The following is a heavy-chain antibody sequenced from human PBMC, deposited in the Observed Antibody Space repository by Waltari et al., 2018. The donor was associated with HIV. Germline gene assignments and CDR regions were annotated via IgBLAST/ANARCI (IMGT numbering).Heavy chain of an antibody. CDR1: GGSINSTSYY. V-gene: IGHV4-39*01. J-gene: IGHJ5*02. Sequence: QLQLQESGPGLVKPSETLSLICSISGGSINSTSYYWGWIRKPPGKGLEWIGSMFYSGRTYYNPSLKSRVTISVDTSKNQFSLKLSSVTAADTALYYCARQAYYYGSGSANWFDPWGQGTLVTVSS. D-gene: IGHD3-10*01. CDR3: ARQAYYYGSGSANWFDP. CDR2: MFYSGRT.